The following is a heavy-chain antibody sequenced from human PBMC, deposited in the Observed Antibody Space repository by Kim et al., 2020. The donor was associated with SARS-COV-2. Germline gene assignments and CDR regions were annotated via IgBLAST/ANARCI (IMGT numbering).Heavy chain of an antibody. J-gene: IGHJ6*02. V-gene: IGHV3-15*01. CDR3: TTAGEPDGAHYYYYSMDV. CDR2: IKRKTEGGTR. Sequence: GGSLRLSCAASGFTFSNAWMSWVRQAAGKGLEWIGRIKRKTEGGTRDYAAPGRFTISRDDSKNTLYLQMNSLKIEDTAVYYCTTAGEPDGAHYYYYSMDVWGQGTTVTVSS. CDR1: GFTFSNAW. D-gene: IGHD1-26*01.